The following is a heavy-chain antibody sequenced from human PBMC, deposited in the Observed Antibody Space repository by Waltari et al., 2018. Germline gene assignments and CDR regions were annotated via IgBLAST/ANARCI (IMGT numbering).Heavy chain of an antibody. CDR2: TYYSGSA. D-gene: IGHD2-8*01. CDR1: GASITNRGYY. V-gene: IGHV4-39*01. J-gene: IGHJ4*02. Sequence: LQMQESGPGLVNPSATLSLTCTVSGASITNRGYYWGWIRQPPGKGLEWIGSTYYSGSAYYTPSLKSRVTISVNTSKNQFSLELTSLTAADTAVYYCARQGVSSRSFDYWGQGSLVTFSS. CDR3: ARQGVSSRSFDY.